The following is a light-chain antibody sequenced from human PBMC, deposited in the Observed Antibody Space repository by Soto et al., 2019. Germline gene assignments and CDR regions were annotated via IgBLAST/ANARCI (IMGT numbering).Light chain of an antibody. CDR2: DAF. J-gene: IGKJ4*01. V-gene: IGKV3-11*01. CDR3: QQRSDWPPLT. CDR1: QSVSTY. Sequence: EVVLTQSPATLSLSTGERATLSCRASQSVSTYLAWYQQKPGQAPRLLIYDAFNRATGVPVRFSGSGSGTDFTLTISSLEPEDFAVYYCQQRSDWPPLTFGGGTKVDIK.